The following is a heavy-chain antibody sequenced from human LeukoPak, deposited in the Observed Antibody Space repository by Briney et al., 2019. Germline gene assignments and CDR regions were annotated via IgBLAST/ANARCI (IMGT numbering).Heavy chain of an antibody. V-gene: IGHV1-8*01. Sequence: ASGKVSCKASGYTFTSYDINWVRQATGQGLEWMGWMNPNSGNTGYAQKSQGRVTMTRNTSISTAYMELSSLRSEDTAVYYCARGDGTGYYYYYYMDVWGKGTTVTVSS. D-gene: IGHD4-17*01. CDR3: ARGDGTGYYYYYYMDV. CDR2: MNPNSGNT. CDR1: GYTFTSYD. J-gene: IGHJ6*03.